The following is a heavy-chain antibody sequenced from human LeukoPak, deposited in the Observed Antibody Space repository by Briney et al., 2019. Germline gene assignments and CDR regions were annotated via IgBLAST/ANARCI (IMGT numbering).Heavy chain of an antibody. D-gene: IGHD6-13*01. J-gene: IGHJ4*02. CDR2: ISGSGGST. V-gene: IGHV3-23*01. Sequence: KTRGSLRLSCAASGFTFSSYAMSWVRQAPGKGLEWVSAISGSGGSTYYADSVKGRLTISRDNSKNTLYLQMNSLRAEDTAVYYCAKDLIAAAFHWGQGTLVTVSS. CDR3: AKDLIAAAFH. CDR1: GFTFSSYA.